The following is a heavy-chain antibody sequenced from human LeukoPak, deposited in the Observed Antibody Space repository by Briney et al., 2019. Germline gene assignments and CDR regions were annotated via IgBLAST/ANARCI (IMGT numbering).Heavy chain of an antibody. CDR1: GFTFSSYG. Sequence: GRSLRLSCAASGFTFSSYGMHWVRQAPGKGLEWVAVISYDGSNKYYADSVKGRFTISRDNSKNTLYLQMNSLRAEDTAVYYCAIGAGTNWFDYWGQETLVTVSS. CDR2: ISYDGSNK. CDR3: AIGAGTNWFDY. V-gene: IGHV3-30*03. D-gene: IGHD7-27*01. J-gene: IGHJ4*02.